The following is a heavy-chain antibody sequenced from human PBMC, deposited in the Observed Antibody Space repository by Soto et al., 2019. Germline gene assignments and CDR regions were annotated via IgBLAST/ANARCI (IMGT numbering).Heavy chain of an antibody. D-gene: IGHD6-19*01. CDR1: EFMFSNYA. J-gene: IGHJ4*02. V-gene: IGHV3-23*01. Sequence: GWSLRLACASSEFMFSNYAMKWVRQAPGKGLEWVSAISGSGGITYYADSVKGRFTISRDNSKNTLYLQMNSLRAEDTAVYYCAKAEKSSAVAGYFDSWGQGTLVTVSS. CDR2: ISGSGGIT. CDR3: AKAEKSSAVAGYFDS.